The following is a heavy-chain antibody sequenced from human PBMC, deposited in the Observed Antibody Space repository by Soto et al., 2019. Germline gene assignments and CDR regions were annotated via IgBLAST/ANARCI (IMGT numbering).Heavy chain of an antibody. J-gene: IGHJ6*02. CDR2: INHSGST. D-gene: IGHD3-10*01. Sequence: TLSVDRVISGGYISSYYWRSFCASPRTGLEWMGEINHSGSTNYNPSLKSRATISVDTSKNQFSLKLSSVTAADTAVYYCARAVGLYYGSGSHHLYYYRMDVWRQGATV. V-gene: IGHV4-34*01. CDR1: GGYISSYY. CDR3: ARAVGLYYGSGSHHLYYYRMDV.